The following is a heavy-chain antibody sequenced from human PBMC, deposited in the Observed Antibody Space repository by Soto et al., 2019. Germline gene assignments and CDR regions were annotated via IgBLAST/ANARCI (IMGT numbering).Heavy chain of an antibody. Sequence: GQYLKISCQCSGYTFSNFWIAWVRQLPGKGLEYMGIIYPGDSETRYSPSFHGKVTISADRSIGTAYLQWSSLEASDSAFYFCARSPLSTSYFDYWCQGALVTV. CDR1: GYTFSNFW. CDR3: ARSPLSTSYFDY. V-gene: IGHV5-51*01. CDR2: IYPGDSET. D-gene: IGHD6-13*01. J-gene: IGHJ4*02.